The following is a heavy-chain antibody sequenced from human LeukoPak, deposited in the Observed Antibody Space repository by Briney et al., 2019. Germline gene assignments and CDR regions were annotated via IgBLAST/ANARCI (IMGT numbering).Heavy chain of an antibody. CDR1: GYTFTSYD. D-gene: IGHD5-12*01. Sequence: ASVKVSCKASGYTFTSYDINWVRQATGQGLEWMGWMNPNIGNTGDSQKFQGRVTMTTNTSISTSYMELSSLRSEDTAVYYCARGGMRLRFSLGYWGQGTLVTVSS. CDR2: MNPNIGNT. J-gene: IGHJ4*02. CDR3: ARGGMRLRFSLGY. V-gene: IGHV1-8*01.